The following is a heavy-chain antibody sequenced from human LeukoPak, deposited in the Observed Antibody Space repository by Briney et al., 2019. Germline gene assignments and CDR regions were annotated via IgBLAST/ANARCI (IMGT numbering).Heavy chain of an antibody. CDR2: IENKADKYAT. Sequence: GGSLRLPCATSGFTFSGSGIHWVRQASGKGLEWIGRIENKADKYATAYAASLIGRVTVSRDDSKNTAYLQMNSLKTDDTAIYYCTAFLTGDDYWGQGTLVTVSS. D-gene: IGHD3-9*01. V-gene: IGHV3-73*01. CDR1: GFTFSGSG. CDR3: TAFLTGDDY. J-gene: IGHJ4*02.